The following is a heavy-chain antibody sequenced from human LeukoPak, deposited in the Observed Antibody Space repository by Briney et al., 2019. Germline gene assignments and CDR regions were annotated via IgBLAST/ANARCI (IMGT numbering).Heavy chain of an antibody. Sequence: GGSLRLSCTASGFTFSSYGMSWVRQAPGKGLECVSSISGNAVTTYYADSVKGRFTISRDNSKNTLYLQMNSLRAEDTAVYYCAKRYSSGWYYFDYWGQGTLVTVSS. J-gene: IGHJ4*02. CDR3: AKRYSSGWYYFDY. CDR2: ISGNAVTT. D-gene: IGHD6-19*01. V-gene: IGHV3-23*01. CDR1: GFTFSSYG.